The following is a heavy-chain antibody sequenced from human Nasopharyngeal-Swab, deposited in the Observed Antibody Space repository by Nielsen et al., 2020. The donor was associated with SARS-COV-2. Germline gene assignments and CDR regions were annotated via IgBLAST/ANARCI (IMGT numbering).Heavy chain of an antibody. Sequence: VRQAPGKGLEWISYISSSSVTIFYADSVRGRFTISRDNAKYSLYLQMNSLRAEDTAVYYCARDGLDYDFWSAYFMDVWGQGTTVTVSS. V-gene: IGHV3-48*04. CDR3: ARDGLDYDFWSAYFMDV. CDR2: ISSSSVTI. D-gene: IGHD3-3*01. J-gene: IGHJ6*02.